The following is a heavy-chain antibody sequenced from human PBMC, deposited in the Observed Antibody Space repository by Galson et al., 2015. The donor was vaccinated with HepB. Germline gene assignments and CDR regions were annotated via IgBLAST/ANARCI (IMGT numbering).Heavy chain of an antibody. J-gene: IGHJ6*02. V-gene: IGHV1-18*01. CDR1: GYTFTSYG. Sequence: SVKVSCKASGYTFTSYGISWVRQAPGQGLEWMGWISAYNGNTNYAQKLQGRVTMTTDTSTSTAYMELRSLRSDDTAVYYCARDIVRGVITPGYYYGMDVWGQGTTVTVSS. CDR3: ARDIVRGVITPGYYYGMDV. D-gene: IGHD3-10*01. CDR2: ISAYNGNT.